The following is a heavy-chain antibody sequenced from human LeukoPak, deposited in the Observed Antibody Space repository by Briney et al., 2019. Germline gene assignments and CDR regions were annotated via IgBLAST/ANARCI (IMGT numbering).Heavy chain of an antibody. D-gene: IGHD4-11*01. CDR1: GYSCTSYW. V-gene: IGHV5-51*01. Sequence: PGESLKISCKGSGYSCTSYWIGWVRQMPGKGLEWMGIIYPGDSDTRYSPSFQGQVTISADKSISTAYLQWSSLKASDTAMYYCARHAYYSNLDYGMDVWGKGTTVTVSS. CDR2: IYPGDSDT. J-gene: IGHJ6*04. CDR3: ARHAYYSNLDYGMDV.